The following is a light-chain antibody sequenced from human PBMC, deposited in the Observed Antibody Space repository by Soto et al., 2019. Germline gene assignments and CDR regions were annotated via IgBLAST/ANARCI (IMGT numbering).Light chain of an antibody. CDR3: QQYNSYSLT. Sequence: DIQMAQSPSALSASVGDRVRITCRASQSINSWLAWYQQKSGKAPKLLIYKASTLKSGVPSRFSGSGSGTEFTLTISSLQPDDFATYYCQQYNSYSLTFGPGTKVDIK. CDR2: KAS. CDR1: QSINSW. J-gene: IGKJ3*01. V-gene: IGKV1-5*03.